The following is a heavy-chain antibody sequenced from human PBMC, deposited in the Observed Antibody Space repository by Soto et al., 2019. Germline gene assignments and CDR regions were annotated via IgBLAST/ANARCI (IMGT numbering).Heavy chain of an antibody. J-gene: IGHJ3*02. CDR3: AKDRSWEAENDAFDI. D-gene: IGHD6-13*01. Sequence: GGPLRLSCAASGFTFSSYAMGWVRQAPGKGLDWVSAISGSGGSTYYADSVKGRFTISRDNSKNTLYLQMNSLRAEDTAVYYCAKDRSWEAENDAFDIWGQGTMVTVSS. CDR2: ISGSGGST. V-gene: IGHV3-23*01. CDR1: GFTFSSYA.